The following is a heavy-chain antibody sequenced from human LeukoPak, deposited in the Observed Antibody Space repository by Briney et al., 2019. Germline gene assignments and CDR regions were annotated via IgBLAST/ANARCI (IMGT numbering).Heavy chain of an antibody. CDR1: GYTFTSYG. Sequence: ASVKVSCKASGYTFTSYGISWVRQAPGQGLEWMGWISAYNGNTNYAQKLQGRVTMTTDTSTSTAYMELRSLRSDDTAVYYCARVSCSSTSRYSAFDYWGQGTLVTVSS. J-gene: IGHJ4*02. D-gene: IGHD2-2*01. CDR3: ARVSCSSTSRYSAFDY. V-gene: IGHV1-18*01. CDR2: ISAYNGNT.